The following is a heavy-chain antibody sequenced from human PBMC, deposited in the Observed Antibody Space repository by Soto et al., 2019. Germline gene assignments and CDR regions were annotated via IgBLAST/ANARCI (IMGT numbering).Heavy chain of an antibody. Sequence: ASVKGSCKASGYSFTSYGISWLRQAPGQGLEWMGWISAYNGNTNYAQKLQGRVTMTTDTSTSTAYMELRSLRSDDTAVYYCAQWLYGSGTNWFDPWGQGTLVTVSS. V-gene: IGHV1-18*01. D-gene: IGHD3-10*01. CDR2: ISAYNGNT. J-gene: IGHJ5*02. CDR3: AQWLYGSGTNWFDP. CDR1: GYSFTSYG.